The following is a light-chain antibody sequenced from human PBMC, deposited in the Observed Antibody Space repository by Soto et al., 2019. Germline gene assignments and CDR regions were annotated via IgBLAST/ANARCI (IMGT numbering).Light chain of an antibody. CDR2: DVS. Sequence: QPVLTQPASVSGSPGQSITISCTGTSSDVDGYDYVSWYQQHPGNAPKLMIFDVSNRPSGVSDRFSGSKSGNTASLTISGLQAEDEAAYYCSSYTSSNTLTFGGGTKLTVL. CDR3: SSYTSSNTLT. CDR1: SSDVDGYDY. V-gene: IGLV2-14*03. J-gene: IGLJ2*01.